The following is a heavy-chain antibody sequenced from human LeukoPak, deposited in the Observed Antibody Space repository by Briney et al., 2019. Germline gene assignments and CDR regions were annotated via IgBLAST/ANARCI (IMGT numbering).Heavy chain of an antibody. CDR3: ARRHHNWDY. J-gene: IGHJ4*02. CDR2: IYYSGST. Sequence: SETLSLTCAASGGSTSSGGYSWSWIRQPPGKGLEWIGYIYYSGSTSYNPSLKSRVTISVDTSKNQFSLKLSSVTAADTAVYYCARRHHNWDYWGQGTLVTVSS. CDR1: GGSTSSGGYS. D-gene: IGHD5-24*01. V-gene: IGHV4-61*08.